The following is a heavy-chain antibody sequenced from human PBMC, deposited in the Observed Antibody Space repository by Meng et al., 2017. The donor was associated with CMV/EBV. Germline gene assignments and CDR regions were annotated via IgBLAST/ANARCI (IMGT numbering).Heavy chain of an antibody. CDR1: GGSISSISFY. V-gene: IGHV4-39*07. CDR3: ARDGYGALGFDF. J-gene: IGHJ4*02. Sequence: GSLRLSCTVSGGSISSISFYWGWIRQPPGKGLEWIGSIYYRGSTFYNSSLKSRVTMSVDTSKNQFSLKLSSVTAADTAVYYCARDGYGALGFDFWGQETLVTVSS. D-gene: IGHD6-13*01. CDR2: IYYRGST.